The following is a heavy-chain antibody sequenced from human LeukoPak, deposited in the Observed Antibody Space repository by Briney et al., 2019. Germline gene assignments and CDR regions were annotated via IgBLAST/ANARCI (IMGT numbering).Heavy chain of an antibody. CDR3: ARHALGGPPDY. V-gene: IGHV5-51*01. CDR2: SYPGDSDT. CDR1: GYSITSYW. J-gene: IGHJ4*02. Sequence: GDSLKISCDCGGYSITSYWISLGRPMRGKVLEWMGISYPGDSDTRSNPSLRGYITISANKSISTAYLLRSLLNASDTAMYYCARHALGGPPDYWGQGTLVTVSS. D-gene: IGHD4-23*01.